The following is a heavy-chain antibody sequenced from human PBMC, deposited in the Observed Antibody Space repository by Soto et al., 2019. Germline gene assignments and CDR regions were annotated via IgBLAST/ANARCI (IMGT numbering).Heavy chain of an antibody. D-gene: IGHD2-15*01. V-gene: IGHV1-69*13. CDR3: ARDLRYCSGGSCYSYYYGMDV. CDR1: GGTFSSYA. Sequence: SVKVSCKASGGTFSSYAISWVRQAPGQGLEWMGGIIPIFGTANYAQKFQGRVTITADESTSTAYMELSSLRSEDTAVYYCARDLRYCSGGSCYSYYYGMDVWG. CDR2: IIPIFGTA. J-gene: IGHJ6*02.